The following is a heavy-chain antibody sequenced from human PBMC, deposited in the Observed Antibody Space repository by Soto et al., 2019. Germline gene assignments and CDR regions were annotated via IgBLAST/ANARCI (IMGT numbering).Heavy chain of an antibody. D-gene: IGHD3-3*01. CDR1: GGSLSSYY. J-gene: IGHJ3*02. Sequence: PSETLSHTCTVSGGSLSSYYWSWIRPPPGKGLEWIGYIYYSGSTNYNPSLKSRVTISVDTSKNQFSLKLSSVTAADTAVYYCARFWSGFPGAFDIWGQGTMVTVSS. CDR2: IYYSGST. CDR3: ARFWSGFPGAFDI. V-gene: IGHV4-59*08.